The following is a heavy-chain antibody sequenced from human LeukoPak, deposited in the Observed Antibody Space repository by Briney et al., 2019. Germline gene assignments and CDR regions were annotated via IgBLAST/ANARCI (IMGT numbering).Heavy chain of an antibody. CDR2: IYHSGST. Sequence: ASQTLSLTCTVSGGSISSGGYYWSWIRQPPGKGLEWIGYIYHSGSTYYNPSLKSRVTISVDRSKNQFSLKLSSVTAADTAVYYCARVRHHSSGYLSKRPYYFDYWGQGTLVTVSS. V-gene: IGHV4-30-2*01. D-gene: IGHD3-22*01. J-gene: IGHJ4*02. CDR3: ARVRHHSSGYLSKRPYYFDY. CDR1: GGSISSGGYY.